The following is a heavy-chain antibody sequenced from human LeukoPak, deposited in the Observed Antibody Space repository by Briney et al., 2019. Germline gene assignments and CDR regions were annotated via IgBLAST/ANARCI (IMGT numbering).Heavy chain of an antibody. CDR3: ARVLSVPSYGPTTGATHYYYYGMDV. CDR1: GGSISSGGYS. J-gene: IGHJ6*02. CDR2: IYHSGST. V-gene: IGHV4-30-2*01. D-gene: IGHD5-18*01. Sequence: PSQTLSLTCAVSGGSISSGGYSWSWIRQPPGKGLEWIGYIYHSGSTYYNPSLKSRVTISVDRSKNQFSLKLSSVTAADTAVYYCARVLSVPSYGPTTGATHYYYYGMDVWGQGTTVTVSS.